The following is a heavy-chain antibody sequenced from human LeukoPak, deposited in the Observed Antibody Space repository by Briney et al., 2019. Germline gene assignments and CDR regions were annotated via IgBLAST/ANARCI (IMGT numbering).Heavy chain of an antibody. CDR2: TSYDETNK. V-gene: IGHV3-30-3*01. Sequence: GGSLRLSCEASGFTFSSYAMHWVRQAPGKGLEWVALTSYDETNKYHADPAKGRFTISRDNSKNTLYLQMNSLRVEDTAVYFCARDRGSSGWYYFDSWGPGTLVTVSS. CDR3: ARDRGSSGWYYFDS. D-gene: IGHD6-19*01. CDR1: GFTFSSYA. J-gene: IGHJ4*02.